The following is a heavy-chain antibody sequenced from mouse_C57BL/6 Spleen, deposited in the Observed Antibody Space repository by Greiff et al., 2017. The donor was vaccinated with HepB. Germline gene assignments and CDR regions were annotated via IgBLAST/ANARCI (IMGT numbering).Heavy chain of an antibody. CDR2: IYPGDGDT. Sequence: QVQLQQSGPELVKPGASVKISCKASGYAFSSSWMNWVKQRPGKGLEWIGRIYPGDGDTNYNGKFKGKATLTADKSSSTAYMQLSSLTSEDSAVYFGARGTYDYDDYWGQGTTLTGSS. D-gene: IGHD2-4*01. CDR1: GYAFSSSW. CDR3: ARGTYDYDDY. J-gene: IGHJ2*01. V-gene: IGHV1-82*01.